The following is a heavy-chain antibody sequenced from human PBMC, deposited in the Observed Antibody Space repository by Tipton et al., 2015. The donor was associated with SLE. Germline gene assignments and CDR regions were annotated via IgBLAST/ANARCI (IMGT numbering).Heavy chain of an antibody. CDR3: ARELMVVRGLSRRDAFDI. Sequence: TLSLTCTVSGGSISSGAYYWSWIRQHPGKGLEWIGYIYYSGNTYYNPSLKSRVTISVDTSNNQFSLKLSSVTAADTAVYYCARELMVVRGLSRRDAFDIWGQGAMVTVSS. V-gene: IGHV4-31*03. J-gene: IGHJ3*02. CDR2: IYYSGNT. D-gene: IGHD3-10*01. CDR1: GGSISSGAYY.